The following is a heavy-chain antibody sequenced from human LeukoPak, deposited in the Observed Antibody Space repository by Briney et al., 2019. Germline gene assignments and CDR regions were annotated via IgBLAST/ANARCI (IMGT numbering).Heavy chain of an antibody. V-gene: IGHV4-59*08. CDR2: IYYSGST. CDR1: GGSISSYY. Sequence: SETLSLTCTVSGGSISSYYWSWIRQPPGKGLEWIGYIYYSGSTNYNPSLKSRVTISVDTSKNQFSLKLSSVTAADTAVYYCARLDSSSWEVYFDYWGQETLVTVSS. D-gene: IGHD6-13*01. J-gene: IGHJ4*02. CDR3: ARLDSSSWEVYFDY.